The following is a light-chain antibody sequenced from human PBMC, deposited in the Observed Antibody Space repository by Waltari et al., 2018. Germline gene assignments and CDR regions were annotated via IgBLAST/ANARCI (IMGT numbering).Light chain of an antibody. CDR2: GKN. CDR1: NSNIGSYD. CDR3: QSYDSSLSGVV. J-gene: IGLJ2*01. V-gene: IGLV1-40*01. Sequence: QSVLTQPPSVSGAPGQRVTISCTGSNSNIGSYDVHWYQQLPGTAPKLLIYGKNKRPSGVPDRFSGSKSGTSASLAITGLQAEDEADYYCQSYDSSLSGVVFGGGTKLTVL.